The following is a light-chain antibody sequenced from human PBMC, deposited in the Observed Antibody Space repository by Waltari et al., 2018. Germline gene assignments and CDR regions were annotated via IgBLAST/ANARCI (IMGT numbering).Light chain of an antibody. J-gene: IGKJ4*01. V-gene: IGKV4-1*01. CDR1: QSISDSSNNKDY. Sequence: DIVMTQSPDSLTVSLGERATIICKSSQSISDSSNNKDYLAWYPQKPGQPPKLLIYWAFTRESGVPDRFSGSGSETDFTLTITSLQAEDVAVYYCQQYLRFPLTFGGGTKVEI. CDR3: QQYLRFPLT. CDR2: WAF.